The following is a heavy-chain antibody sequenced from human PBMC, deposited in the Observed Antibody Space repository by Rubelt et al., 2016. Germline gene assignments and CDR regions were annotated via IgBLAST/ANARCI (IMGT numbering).Heavy chain of an antibody. J-gene: IGHJ6*02. CDR1: GGSISSSTYY. CDR2: KYYSGRT. CDR3: ASNTKYSNWHGMNA. D-gene: IGHD6-6*01. Sequence: QVQLQQWGAGLVKPSETLSLTCTVSGGSISSSTYYWAWIRQPPGKGLEWIGSKYYSGRTFSNASLKSRVTISVDTSKNQFPPKRSSVTAADTAVYYCASNTKYSNWHGMNAWGQGTTVIVSS. V-gene: IGHV4-39*01.